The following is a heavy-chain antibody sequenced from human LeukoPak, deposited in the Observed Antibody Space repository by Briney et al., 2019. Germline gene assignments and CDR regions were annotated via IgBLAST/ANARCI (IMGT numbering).Heavy chain of an antibody. V-gene: IGHV3-23*01. Sequence: AGGSLRLSCAVSGFTFSSYAMSWVRQAPGKGLEWVSAISGSGGSTYYADSVKGRFTISRDNAKNSLYLQMNSLRAEDTAVYYCARDLSQTYYYDSSGYSFDYWGQGTLVTVSS. CDR1: GFTFSSYA. CDR3: ARDLSQTYYYDSSGYSFDY. D-gene: IGHD3-22*01. J-gene: IGHJ4*02. CDR2: ISGSGGST.